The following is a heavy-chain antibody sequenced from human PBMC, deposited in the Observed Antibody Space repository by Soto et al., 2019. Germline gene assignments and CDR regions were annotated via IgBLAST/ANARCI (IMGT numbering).Heavy chain of an antibody. V-gene: IGHV3-23*01. CDR3: AKDRGSGGIVTGTPDS. CDR2: LSAGGST. J-gene: IGHJ4*02. CDR1: GFTVSSSA. Sequence: EVQLLESGGGLVQPGGSLRLSCVISGFTVSSSAMTWVRQAPGKGLEWVSTLSAGGSTYFAAFVKGRFTTSRNSSANTLYLQMGSLKAEDTAVYYCAKDRGSGGIVTGTPDSWGPGTLVTVSS. D-gene: IGHD3-9*01.